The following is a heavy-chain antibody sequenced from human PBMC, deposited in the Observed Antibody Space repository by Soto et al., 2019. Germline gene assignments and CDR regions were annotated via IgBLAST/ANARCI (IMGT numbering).Heavy chain of an antibody. CDR2: IWYDGNNY. CDR1: KFTFSTYG. D-gene: IGHD1-26*01. Sequence: QVQLVESGGGAVQTGRSLRLSCAASKFTFSTYGMHWVRQAPGKGLEWVAFIWYDGNNYFYADSVKGRFTISRDNSKNTLYLQMNILRVEDTAVYYCARALSGRSLTTGYWGQGTLVTVSS. V-gene: IGHV3-33*01. J-gene: IGHJ4*02. CDR3: ARALSGRSLTTGY.